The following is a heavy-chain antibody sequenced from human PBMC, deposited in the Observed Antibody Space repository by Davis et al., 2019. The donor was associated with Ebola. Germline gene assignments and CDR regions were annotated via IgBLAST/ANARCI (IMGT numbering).Heavy chain of an antibody. D-gene: IGHD6-19*01. CDR1: GYTFTSYD. CDR2: MNPNSGNT. CDR3: GRGIAVAGTFWFDP. Sequence: ASVKVSCKASGYTFTSYDINWVRQATGQGLEWMGWMNPNSGNTGYAQKFQGRVTITRNTSISTAYMELSSLRSEDTAVYYCGRGIAVAGTFWFDPWGQGTLVTVSS. V-gene: IGHV1-8*03. J-gene: IGHJ5*02.